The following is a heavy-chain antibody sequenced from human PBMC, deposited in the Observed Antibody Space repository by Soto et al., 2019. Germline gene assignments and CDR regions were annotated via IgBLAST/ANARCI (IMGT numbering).Heavy chain of an antibody. J-gene: IGHJ5*02. CDR1: GGTFSSYA. V-gene: IGHV1-69*13. CDR2: IIPIFGTA. CDR3: ARAVCSGGSCYLVNWFDP. Sequence: GPSVKVSCKASGGTFSSYAISWVRQAPGQGLEWMGGIIPIFGTANYAQKFQGRVTITADESTSTAYMELSSLRSEDTAVYYCARAVCSGGSCYLVNWFDPWGQGTLVTVSS. D-gene: IGHD2-15*01.